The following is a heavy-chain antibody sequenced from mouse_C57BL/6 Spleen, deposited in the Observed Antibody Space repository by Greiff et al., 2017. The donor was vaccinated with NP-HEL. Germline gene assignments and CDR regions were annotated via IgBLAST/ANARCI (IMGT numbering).Heavy chain of an antibody. J-gene: IGHJ4*01. CDR2: IDPSDSET. CDR1: GYTFTSYW. CDR3: ARCFSPYAMDD. Sequence: VQLQQPGAELVRPGSSVKLSCKASGYTFTSYWMHWVKQRPIQGLEWIGNIDPSDSETHYNQKFKDKATLTVDKSSSTAYMQLSSLTSEDSAVYYCARCFSPYAMDDWGQGTSVTVSS. V-gene: IGHV1-52*01.